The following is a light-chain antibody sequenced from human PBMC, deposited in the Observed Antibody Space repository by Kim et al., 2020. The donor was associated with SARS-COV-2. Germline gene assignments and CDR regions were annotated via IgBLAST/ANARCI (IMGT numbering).Light chain of an antibody. V-gene: IGKV1-33*01. CDR2: DTS. Sequence: DIQMTQSPSYLSVSVGDRVTITCRASQDINNNLNWYQRKPGKAPKLLISDTSNLETGVPSRFSGSGSGTDFTFTISSLQPEDIATYYCQQSDSLPPTFGQGTKLEI. J-gene: IGKJ2*01. CDR3: QQSDSLPPT. CDR1: QDINNN.